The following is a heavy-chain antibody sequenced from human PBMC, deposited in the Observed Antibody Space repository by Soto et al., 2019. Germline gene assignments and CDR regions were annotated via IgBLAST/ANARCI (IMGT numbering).Heavy chain of an antibody. CDR1: GGSISSSSYY. D-gene: IGHD4-17*01. V-gene: IGHV4-39*01. Sequence: SETLSLTCTVSGGSISSSSYYWGWIRQPPGKGLEWIGSIYYSGSTYYNPSLKSRVTISVDTSKNQFSLKLSSVTAAGTAVYYCHTVTDYYYYYVMDVWGQGSTVTVSS. J-gene: IGHJ6*02. CDR3: HTVTDYYYYYVMDV. CDR2: IYYSGST.